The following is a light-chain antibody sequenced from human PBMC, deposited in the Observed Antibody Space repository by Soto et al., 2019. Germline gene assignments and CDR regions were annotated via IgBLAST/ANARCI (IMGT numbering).Light chain of an antibody. CDR3: AAWDDSRNGVI. J-gene: IGLJ2*01. CDR2: NNN. Sequence: QSVLTQPPSASGTPGQRVTISCSGSSSNIGSNTVNWYQQLPGTAPKLLIYNNNQRPSGVPDRFSGSKSGTSASLAISGLQSEDEADDYCAAWDDSRNGVIFGGGTKLTVL. V-gene: IGLV1-44*01. CDR1: SSNIGSNT.